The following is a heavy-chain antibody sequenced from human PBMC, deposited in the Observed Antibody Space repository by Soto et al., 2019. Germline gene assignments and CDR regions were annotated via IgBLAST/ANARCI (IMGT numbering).Heavy chain of an antibody. D-gene: IGHD6-6*01. CDR2: IYYSGST. Sequence: SETLSLTCTVSGGSISSGGYYWSWIRQHPGKGLEWIGYIYYSGSTYYNPSLKSRVTISVDTSKNQFSLKLSSVTAADTAVYYCARDPGYSSSTYNWFDPWGQGTLVTVSS. CDR3: ARDPGYSSSTYNWFDP. J-gene: IGHJ5*02. CDR1: GGSISSGGYY. V-gene: IGHV4-31*03.